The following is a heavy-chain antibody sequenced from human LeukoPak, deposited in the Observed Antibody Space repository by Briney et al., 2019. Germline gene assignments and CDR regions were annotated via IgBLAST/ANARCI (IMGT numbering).Heavy chain of an antibody. V-gene: IGHV3-20*01. CDR3: ARGRRDGDYYFDY. D-gene: IGHD4-17*01. CDR2: INWNGGST. Sequence: PGGSLRLSCAASGFTFDDYGMSWVRQAPGEGLEWVSGINWNGGSTGYADSVKGRFTISRDNAKNSLYLQMNSLRAEDTALYHCARGRRDGDYYFDYWGQGTLVTVSS. J-gene: IGHJ4*02. CDR1: GFTFDDYG.